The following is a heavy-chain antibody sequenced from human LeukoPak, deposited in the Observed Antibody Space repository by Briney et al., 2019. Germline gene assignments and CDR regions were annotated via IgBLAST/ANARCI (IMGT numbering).Heavy chain of an antibody. Sequence: PGESLKISCKGSGNSFNNNWIAWVRQLPGKGLDWMGIINPDNSETHYGPPFQGQVTISVDKSITTAFLQWNSLKASDTAMYYCAKRRNDVSDTSPWDPDYWGQGTLVTVSS. CDR2: INPDNSET. V-gene: IGHV5-51*01. D-gene: IGHD2-2*01. CDR1: GNSFNNNW. CDR3: AKRRNDVSDTSPWDPDY. J-gene: IGHJ4*02.